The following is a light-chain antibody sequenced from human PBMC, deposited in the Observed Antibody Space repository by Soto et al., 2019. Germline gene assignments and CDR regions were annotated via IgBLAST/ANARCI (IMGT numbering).Light chain of an antibody. Sequence: QSVLTQPPSASGTPGQRVTISCSGRSSNIGSNTVNWYQQLPGTAPKLLIYSNNARPSGVPDRFSGSKSGTSASLAISGLKSEDEAEYYCAAWDDSLNGVVFGGGTQLTVL. V-gene: IGLV1-44*01. CDR1: SSNIGSNT. CDR3: AAWDDSLNGVV. CDR2: SNN. J-gene: IGLJ2*01.